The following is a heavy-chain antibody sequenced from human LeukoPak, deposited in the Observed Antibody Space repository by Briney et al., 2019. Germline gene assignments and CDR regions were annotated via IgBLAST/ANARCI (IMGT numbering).Heavy chain of an antibody. Sequence: SVKVSCKASGGTFSSYAISWVRQAPGQGLEWMGGIIPIFGTANYAQKFQGRVTITTDESTSTAYMELSSLRSEDTAVYYCAGGTVTQGNAFDIWGQGTMVTVSS. CDR2: IIPIFGTA. CDR1: GGTFSSYA. J-gene: IGHJ3*02. V-gene: IGHV1-69*05. CDR3: AGGTVTQGNAFDI. D-gene: IGHD4-17*01.